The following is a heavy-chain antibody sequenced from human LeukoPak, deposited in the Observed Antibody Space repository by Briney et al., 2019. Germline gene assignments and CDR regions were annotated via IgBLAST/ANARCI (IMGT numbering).Heavy chain of an antibody. Sequence: ASVKVSCKASVYNFAHYHTHWVRQAPGQGLEWMGSLNPNTGYTLLAQKFQGRVTMTRDTSITVGYMELSSLTFDDTGVYYCARDPDSGPDLWGQGTLVTVAS. J-gene: IGHJ5*02. V-gene: IGHV1-2*02. CDR3: ARDPDSGPDL. D-gene: IGHD2-15*01. CDR2: LNPNTGYT. CDR1: VYNFAHYH.